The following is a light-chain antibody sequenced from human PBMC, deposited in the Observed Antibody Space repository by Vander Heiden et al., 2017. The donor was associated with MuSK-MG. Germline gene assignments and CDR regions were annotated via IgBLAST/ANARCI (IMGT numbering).Light chain of an antibody. CDR3: QQLNNFPNT. Sequence: DIQLTQSPSFLSASVGDRVIITCRASQGISSYLAWYQQKPGKAPKLLIYTSSTLQSEVPSRFSGSGSGTEFTLTISSMQPEDFATYYCQQLNNFPNTFGGGTKVEIK. CDR1: QGISSY. CDR2: TSS. V-gene: IGKV1-9*01. J-gene: IGKJ4*01.